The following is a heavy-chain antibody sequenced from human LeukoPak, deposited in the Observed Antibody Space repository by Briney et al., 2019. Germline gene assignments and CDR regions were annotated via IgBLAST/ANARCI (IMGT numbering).Heavy chain of an antibody. CDR3: AKDSSGGQGIY. Sequence: GGSLRLSCAASGFNFSSYGMTWVRQAPGKGLEWVSIISGSGRDTYYADSVKGRFTISRDNSKNTLYLQMNSLRAEDTAVYYCAKDSSGGQGIYWGQGTLVTVSS. J-gene: IGHJ4*02. D-gene: IGHD6-6*01. V-gene: IGHV3-23*01. CDR2: ISGSGRDT. CDR1: GFNFSSYG.